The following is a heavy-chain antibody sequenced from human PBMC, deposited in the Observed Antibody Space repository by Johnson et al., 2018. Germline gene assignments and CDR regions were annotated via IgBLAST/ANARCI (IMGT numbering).Heavy chain of an antibody. CDR2: ISGRNYTI. CDR1: GFTFSGHA. J-gene: IGHJ1*01. CDR3: AHMLGATAIRGEYFHH. Sequence: VQLVQSGGGLVQPGGSLRLSCVASGFTFSGHAMSWVRQAPGKGLAWVSVISGRNYTIMYADSVKGRFTISRDNSKNTLFLKMKSRRAEDTAMYYCAHMLGATAIRGEYFHHWGQGILVAVSS. D-gene: IGHD2-21*02. V-gene: IGHV3-23*04.